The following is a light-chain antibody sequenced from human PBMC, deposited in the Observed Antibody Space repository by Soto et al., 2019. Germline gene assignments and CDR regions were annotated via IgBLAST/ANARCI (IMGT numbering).Light chain of an antibody. V-gene: IGKV3-15*01. J-gene: IGKJ1*01. CDR1: QSVSSN. Sequence: IVMTQSPSTMSVAIGERATLSCRASQSVSSNLAWYQQRPGQAPRLLIYGASTRATGIPARFSGSGSGTEFTLTFSSLQSEDFAVYYCQQYNNWPPMTFGQGTRWIS. CDR3: QQYNNWPPMT. CDR2: GAS.